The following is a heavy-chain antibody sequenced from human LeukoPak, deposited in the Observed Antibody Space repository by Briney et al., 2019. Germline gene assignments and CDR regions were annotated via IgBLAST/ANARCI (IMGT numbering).Heavy chain of an antibody. CDR2: IYYSGTT. J-gene: IGHJ4*02. CDR1: GGSISSTSYY. V-gene: IGHV4-39*07. CDR3: ARDFGPYCGGACFPFDY. D-gene: IGHD2-21*02. Sequence: SETLSLTCNVSGGSISSTSYYWGWIRQPPGKGLEWIGTIYYSGTTYYNPSLKRRVTISVDTSKNQFSLRLSSVTAADTAVYYCARDFGPYCGGACFPFDYWGQGTLVTVSS.